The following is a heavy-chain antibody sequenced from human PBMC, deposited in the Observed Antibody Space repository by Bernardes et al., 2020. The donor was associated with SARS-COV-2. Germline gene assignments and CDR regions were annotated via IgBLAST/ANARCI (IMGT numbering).Heavy chain of an antibody. D-gene: IGHD6-6*01. V-gene: IGHV4-34*01. J-gene: IGHJ6*03. CDR3: ARGRGLYSSSSRPYYYYYMDV. CDR2: INHSGST. CDR1: GGSFSGYY. Sequence: SETLSLTCAVYGGSFSGYYWSWIRQPPGKGLEWIGEINHSGSTNYNPSLKSRVTISVDTSKNQFSLKLSSVTAADTAVYYCARGRGLYSSSSRPYYYYYMDVWGKGTTVTVSS.